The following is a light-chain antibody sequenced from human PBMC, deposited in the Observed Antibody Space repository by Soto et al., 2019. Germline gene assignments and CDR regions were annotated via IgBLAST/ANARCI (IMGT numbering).Light chain of an antibody. CDR1: SSDVGYSNH. Sequence: QSAPTQPASVSGSPGQSITISCTGASSDVGYSNHVSWYQQHPGKVPKLIIYDVNNRPSGVSDRFSGSKSGNTASLTISGLQSEDDGEYYCSSYTSTDTLVFGGGTKLTVL. CDR2: DVN. J-gene: IGLJ3*02. V-gene: IGLV2-14*01. CDR3: SSYTSTDTLV.